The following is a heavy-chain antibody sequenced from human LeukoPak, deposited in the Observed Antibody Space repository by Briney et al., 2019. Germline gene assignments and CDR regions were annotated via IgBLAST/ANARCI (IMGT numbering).Heavy chain of an antibody. D-gene: IGHD3-10*01. Sequence: ASETLSLTCGVYGGSFSGYYWNWIRQSPGKGLEWIGSIYYSGSTYYNPSLKSRVTISVDTSKNQFSLKLSSVTAADTAVYYCARDIGIWFGELPDDWGQGTLVTVSS. CDR3: ARDIGIWFGELPDD. CDR1: GGSFSGYY. CDR2: IYYSGST. V-gene: IGHV4-34*01. J-gene: IGHJ4*02.